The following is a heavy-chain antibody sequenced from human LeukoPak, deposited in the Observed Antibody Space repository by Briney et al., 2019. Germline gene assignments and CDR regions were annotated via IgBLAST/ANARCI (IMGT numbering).Heavy chain of an antibody. V-gene: IGHV3-23*01. CDR3: ARDTQKYSSSSPFDY. CDR2: ISGSGGST. CDR1: GFTFSSYA. D-gene: IGHD6-6*01. Sequence: PGGSLRLSCAASGFTFSSYAMSWVRQAPGKGLEWVSAISGSGGSTYYADSVKGRFTISRDNAKNSLSLQMNSVRAEDTAVYYWARDTQKYSSSSPFDYWGQGTLVTVSS. J-gene: IGHJ4*02.